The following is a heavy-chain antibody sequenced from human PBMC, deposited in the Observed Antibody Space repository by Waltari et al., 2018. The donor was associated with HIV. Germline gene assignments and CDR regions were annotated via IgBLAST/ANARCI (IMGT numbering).Heavy chain of an antibody. CDR2: IRDKAYGGKT. Sequence: EVQLVETGGGFVQPGRSLRLSCATSGFAFGAFRMTWVRPAPGKGLEWGGYIRDKAYGGKTEYAQSLKGRITILRDDSKGIAHLQMNSLRIEDTGVYYCTRGSGRYEYWGQGTLVTVSS. CDR3: TRGSGRYEY. CDR1: GFAFGAFR. V-gene: IGHV3-49*04. D-gene: IGHD1-26*01. J-gene: IGHJ4*02.